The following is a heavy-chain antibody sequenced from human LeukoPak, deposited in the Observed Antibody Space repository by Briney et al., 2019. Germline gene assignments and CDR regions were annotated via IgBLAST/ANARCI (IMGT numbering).Heavy chain of an antibody. D-gene: IGHD6-13*01. Sequence: PGGSLRLSCAASGFTFSSNGMHWVRQAPGKGLEWVAVIWYDGSKKYYADSVKGRFTISRDNSKNTLYLQMNSLRAEETAVYYCAKDSGSSWFDYWGQGTLVTVSS. CDR3: AKDSGSSWFDY. CDR1: GFTFSSNG. CDR2: IWYDGSKK. V-gene: IGHV3-33*06. J-gene: IGHJ4*02.